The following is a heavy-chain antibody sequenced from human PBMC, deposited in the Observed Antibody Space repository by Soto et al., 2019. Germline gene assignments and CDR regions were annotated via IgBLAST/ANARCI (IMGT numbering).Heavy chain of an antibody. CDR3: AGGRVAATVY. D-gene: IGHD2-15*01. V-gene: IGHV4-59*01. CDR2: IYYSGST. CDR1: GGSISSYY. J-gene: IGHJ4*02. Sequence: SETLPLTCTVSGGSISSYYWSWIRQPPGKGLEWIGYIYYSGSTNYNPSLKSRVTISVDTSKNQFSLKLSSVTAADTAVYYCAGGRVAATVYWGQGTLVTVSS.